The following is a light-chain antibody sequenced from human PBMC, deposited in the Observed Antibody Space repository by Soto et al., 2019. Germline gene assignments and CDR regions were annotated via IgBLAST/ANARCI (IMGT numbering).Light chain of an antibody. J-gene: IGKJ1*01. CDR1: QSGSSSY. CDR2: GVS. CDR3: QHYGSSQWT. V-gene: IGKV3-20*01. Sequence: ESVLTQSPCTLSLSPVERATLSCRASQSGSSSYLAWYQQKPGQAPRLLIYGVSSRANGIPDRFSGSGSGTDFTLTISRLEPEDFAVYYCQHYGSSQWTFGQGTKVDIK.